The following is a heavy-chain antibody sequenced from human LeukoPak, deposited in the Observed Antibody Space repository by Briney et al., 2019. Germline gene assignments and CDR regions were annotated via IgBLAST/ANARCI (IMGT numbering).Heavy chain of an antibody. CDR1: GGSFSGYY. D-gene: IGHD3-10*01. CDR2: INHSGST. J-gene: IGHJ6*03. V-gene: IGHV4-34*01. CDR3: ARAGIGIRYYMDV. Sequence: SETLSLTCAVYGGSFSGYYWSWIRQPPGKGLEWIGEINHSGSTKYNPSLKSRVTISVDTSKNQFSLKLSSVTAADTAVYYCARAGIGIRYYMDVWGKGTTVTVSS.